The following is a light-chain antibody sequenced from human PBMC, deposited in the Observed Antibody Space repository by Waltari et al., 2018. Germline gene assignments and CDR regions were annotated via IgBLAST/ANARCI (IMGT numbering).Light chain of an antibody. CDR2: EVS. CDR1: SSDGGGFDY. J-gene: IGLJ2*01. Sequence: QSALTQPPSASGSPGQSVTISCTVTSSDGGGFDYVSWYQQHPGKVPRLMIYEVSKRPSGVPDRFSGSKSGNTASLTVSGLQVEDEADYYCSSFAGSSQMLFGGGTKLTVL. CDR3: SSFAGSSQML. V-gene: IGLV2-8*01.